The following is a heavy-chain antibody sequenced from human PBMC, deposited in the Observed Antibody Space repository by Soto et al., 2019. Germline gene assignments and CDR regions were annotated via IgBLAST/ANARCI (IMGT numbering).Heavy chain of an antibody. V-gene: IGHV4-59*01. Sequence: QVQLQESGPGLLKPSETLSLTCTVSGGSIGSFYWSWIRQPPGKGLEWIGYIYYSGSTNYNPSLKSRVTISVDTSKNHFALNLISVTAADTAVYYCAKSGAAAGTGYNWFDPWGQGTLVTVSS. D-gene: IGHD6-13*01. CDR3: AKSGAAAGTGYNWFDP. CDR1: GGSIGSFY. CDR2: IYYSGST. J-gene: IGHJ5*02.